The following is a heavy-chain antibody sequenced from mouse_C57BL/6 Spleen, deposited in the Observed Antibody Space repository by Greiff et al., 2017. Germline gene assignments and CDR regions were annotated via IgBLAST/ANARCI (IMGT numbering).Heavy chain of an antibody. CDR1: GYTFTEYT. CDR3: ARHEDLLYGSSPAWFAY. V-gene: IGHV1-62-2*01. CDR2: FYPGSGSI. Sequence: QVQLQQSGAELVKPGASVKLSCKASGYTFTEYTIHWVKQRSGPGLEWIGWFYPGSGSINYNEKFKDKTTLTAAKSSSTGYMELSRLTSEDSAVYSCARHEDLLYGSSPAWFAYWGQGTMVTVSA. D-gene: IGHD1-1*01. J-gene: IGHJ3*01.